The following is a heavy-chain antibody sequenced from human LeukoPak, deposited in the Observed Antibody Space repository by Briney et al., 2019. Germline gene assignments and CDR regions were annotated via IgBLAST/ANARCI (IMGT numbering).Heavy chain of an antibody. D-gene: IGHD3-16*02. CDR3: ARGGGYGSGNRYRGGAFDI. V-gene: IGHV3-53*01. CDR2: IYRGGST. J-gene: IGHJ3*02. Sequence: SGRSLRLSCATSGFSVSDNYMTWVRQAPGKGLEWVSVIYRGGSTYYADSVKGRFTISRDNSKNMVYLQMNSLKVEDTAVYYCARGGGYGSGNRYRGGAFDIWGQGTMVTVSS. CDR1: GFSVSDNY.